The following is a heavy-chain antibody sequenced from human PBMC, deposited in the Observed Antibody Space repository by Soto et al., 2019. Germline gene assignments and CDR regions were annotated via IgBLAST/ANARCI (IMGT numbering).Heavy chain of an antibody. Sequence: GASVKVSCKASGGTFSSYAISWVRQAPGQGLEWMGGIIPIFGTANYAQKFQGRVTITADKSTSTAYMELSSLRSEDTAVYYCAWEITIFGVVTDWGQGTLVTVSS. J-gene: IGHJ4*02. CDR2: IIPIFGTA. V-gene: IGHV1-69*06. CDR3: AWEITIFGVVTD. D-gene: IGHD3-3*01. CDR1: GGTFSSYA.